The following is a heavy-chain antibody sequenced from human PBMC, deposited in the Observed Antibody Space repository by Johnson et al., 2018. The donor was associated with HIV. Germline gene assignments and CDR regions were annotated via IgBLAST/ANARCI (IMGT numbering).Heavy chain of an antibody. CDR1: GFTFSNYA. J-gene: IGHJ3*02. Sequence: QVQLMESGGGVVQPGRSLRLSCAASGFTFSNYAMHWVRQAPDKGLEWVAVISYDGSNKYYADSVEGRFTFYRDNSKNTLYLQMNSLRAEDTAVYYCAKKGGLYSSSGDEFHIWGQGTMVTVSS. V-gene: IGHV3-30*18. D-gene: IGHD6-6*01. CDR2: ISYDGSNK. CDR3: AKKGGLYSSSGDEFHI.